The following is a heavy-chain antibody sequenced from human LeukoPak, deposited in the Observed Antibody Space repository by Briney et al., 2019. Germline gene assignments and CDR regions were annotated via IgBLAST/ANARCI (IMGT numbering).Heavy chain of an antibody. V-gene: IGHV4-38-2*02. CDR2: IYHGGST. D-gene: IGHD1-26*01. J-gene: IGHJ4*02. Sequence: SETLSLTCTVSGYSISSGNYWGWIRQPPGKGLEWIGNIYHGGSTYYNPSLKSRVTISVDTSKNQFSLKLNSVTAADIAVYYCARVWIDSGIYYDDRGAFDYWGQGTLVTVSS. CDR3: ARVWIDSGIYYDDRGAFDY. CDR1: GYSISSGNY.